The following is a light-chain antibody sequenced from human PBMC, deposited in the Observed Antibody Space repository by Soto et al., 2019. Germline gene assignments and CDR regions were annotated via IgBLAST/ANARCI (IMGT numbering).Light chain of an antibody. J-gene: IGKJ1*01. Sequence: DIQLTQSPPTVSASVGDRVTITCRASQSIRYYLAWYQQMPGKAPKLLIYGASSLQSGVPSRFSGSGSGTEFTLTISSLHPDDFATYFCQHHNSYSQTFGQGTKVDIK. V-gene: IGKV1-5*01. CDR2: GAS. CDR3: QHHNSYSQT. CDR1: QSIRYY.